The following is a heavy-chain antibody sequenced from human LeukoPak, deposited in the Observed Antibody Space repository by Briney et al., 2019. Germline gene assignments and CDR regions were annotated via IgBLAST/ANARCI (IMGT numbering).Heavy chain of an antibody. Sequence: ASVKVSCKASGYTFTGYYMHWVRQAPGQGLEWMGWINPNSGGTNYAQKFQGRVTMTRDTSTSTAYMELSRLRSDDTAVYYCARDREWPYYFDYWGQGTLVTVSS. CDR3: ARDREWPYYFDY. J-gene: IGHJ4*02. CDR1: GYTFTGYY. CDR2: INPNSGGT. V-gene: IGHV1-2*02. D-gene: IGHD3-3*01.